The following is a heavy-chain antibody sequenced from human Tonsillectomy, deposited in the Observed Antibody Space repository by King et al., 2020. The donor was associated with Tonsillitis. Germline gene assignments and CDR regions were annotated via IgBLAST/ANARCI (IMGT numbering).Heavy chain of an antibody. Sequence: QLVQSGTEVKRPGASVKVSCQASGYTFSGCYIHWVRQAPGQGLEWMGWINPHNGLTKYAQKFQDRVTMTRDTSADTANMELTRLGSDDTAVYYCARETIFDGESMSSFDHWGQGTLVTVS. CDR1: GYTFSGCY. CDR3: ARETIFDGESMSSFDH. D-gene: IGHD2-21*01. CDR2: INPHNGLT. V-gene: IGHV1-2*02. J-gene: IGHJ4*02.